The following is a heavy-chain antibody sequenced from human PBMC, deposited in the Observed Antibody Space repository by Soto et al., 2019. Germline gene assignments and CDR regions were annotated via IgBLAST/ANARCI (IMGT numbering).Heavy chain of an antibody. CDR2: INPSSGGT. Sequence: ASVQVSCKASGYPFTGPYIYWVRQAPGQGLEWMGWINPSSGGTEFAEKFQGRVTVTRDTSIRTVFLELNSLTSDDTGVYFCARDVRTYSHGVDGWGQGTAVTVSS. CDR3: ARDVRTYSHGVDG. D-gene: IGHD4-4*01. J-gene: IGHJ6*02. V-gene: IGHV1-2*02. CDR1: GYPFTGPY.